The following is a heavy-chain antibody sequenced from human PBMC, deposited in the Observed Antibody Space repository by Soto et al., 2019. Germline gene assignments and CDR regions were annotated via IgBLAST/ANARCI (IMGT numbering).Heavy chain of an antibody. D-gene: IGHD3-22*01. J-gene: IGHJ5*02. CDR2: ISGSGGST. CDR1: GFTFSSYA. Sequence: GSLRLSCAASGFTFSSYAMSWVRQAPGKGLEWVSAISGSGGSTYYADSVKGRFTISRDNSKNTLYLQMNSLRAEDTAVYYCAKDSDYYDSSGYYSWFDPWGQGTLVTAPQ. V-gene: IGHV3-23*01. CDR3: AKDSDYYDSSGYYSWFDP.